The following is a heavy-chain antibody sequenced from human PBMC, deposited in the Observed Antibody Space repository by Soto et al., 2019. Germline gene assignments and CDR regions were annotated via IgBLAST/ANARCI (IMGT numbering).Heavy chain of an antibody. CDR2: MNPNSGNT. D-gene: IGHD3-9*01. CDR1: GYTFTSFD. Sequence: QVQLVQSGAEAKKPGASVKVSCKASGYTFTSFDINWLRQATGQGLEWMGWMNPNSGNTGYAQKFQGRVTMARNNSISTAYMELSSLRSEDTAVYYCAREVSVSYDWVGDDAYDIWGQGTMVSVSS. V-gene: IGHV1-8*01. J-gene: IGHJ3*02. CDR3: AREVSVSYDWVGDDAYDI.